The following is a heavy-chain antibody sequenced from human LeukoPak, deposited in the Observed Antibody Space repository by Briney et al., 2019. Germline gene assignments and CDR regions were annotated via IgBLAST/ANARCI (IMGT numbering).Heavy chain of an antibody. D-gene: IGHD2-15*01. Sequence: GGSLRLSCAASGFTFSSYSMNWVRQAPGKGLEWVSSISSSSSYIYYADSVKGRLTISRDNAKNSLYLQMNSLRAEDTAVYYCARDDFYCSGGSCYSGVGVDYWGQGTLVTVSS. CDR1: GFTFSSYS. CDR3: ARDDFYCSGGSCYSGVGVDY. V-gene: IGHV3-21*01. CDR2: ISSSSSYI. J-gene: IGHJ4*02.